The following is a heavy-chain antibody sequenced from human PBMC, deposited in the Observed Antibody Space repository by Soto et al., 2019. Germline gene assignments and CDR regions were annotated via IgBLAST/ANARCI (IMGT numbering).Heavy chain of an antibody. CDR2: INPYNGNT. V-gene: IGHV1-18*01. CDR1: GYTFTSYG. D-gene: IGHD6-13*01. Sequence: ASVKVSCKASGYTFTSYGISWVRQAPGQGLEWMAWINPYNGNTKYAEKFLGRVTVTTDTSTATAYMEVRSLTSDDTAVFYCARVGVGIAAPRVWPYWGQGTPVTV. CDR3: ARVGVGIAAPRVWPY. J-gene: IGHJ4*02.